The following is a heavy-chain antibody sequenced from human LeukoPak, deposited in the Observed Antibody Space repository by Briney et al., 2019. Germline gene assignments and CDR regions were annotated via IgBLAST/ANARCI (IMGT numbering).Heavy chain of an antibody. CDR2: ISGSGGST. CDR3: AKATVGAHQLLDY. Sequence: PGGSLRLSCAASGFTFSSYGMSWVRQAPGKGLEWVSAISGSGGSTYYADSVKGRFTISRDNSKNTLYLQMNSLRAEDTAVYYCAKATVGAHQLLDYWGQGTLVTVSS. D-gene: IGHD1-26*01. V-gene: IGHV3-23*01. J-gene: IGHJ4*02. CDR1: GFTFSSYG.